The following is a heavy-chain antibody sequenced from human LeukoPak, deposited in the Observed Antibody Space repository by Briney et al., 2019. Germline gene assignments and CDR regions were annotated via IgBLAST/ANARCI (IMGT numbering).Heavy chain of an antibody. D-gene: IGHD3-22*01. V-gene: IGHV1-2*04. J-gene: IGHJ3*02. CDR3: ARVRFSYYYDSSGYYYGPDAFDI. CDR2: INPNSGGT. Sequence: ASVKVSCKASGYTFTGYYMHWVRQAPGQGLEWMGWINPNSGGTNYAQKFQGWVTMTRDTSISTAYMELSRLRSDDTAVYYCARVRFSYYYDSSGYYYGPDAFDIWGQGTMVTVSS. CDR1: GYTFTGYY.